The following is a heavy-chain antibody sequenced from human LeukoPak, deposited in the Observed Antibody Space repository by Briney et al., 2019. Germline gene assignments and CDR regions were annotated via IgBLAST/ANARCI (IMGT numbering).Heavy chain of an antibody. CDR3: ARETAVTTVTTWRYYYGMDV. V-gene: IGHV4-30-4*08. CDR1: GGSISSTIYY. CDR2: IYYSGST. D-gene: IGHD4-17*01. Sequence: SETLSLTCTVSGGSISSTIYYWGWIRQPPGKGLEWIGYIYYSGSTYYNPSLKSRVTISVDTSKNQFSLKLSSVTAADTAVYYCARETAVTTVTTWRYYYGMDVWGKGTTVTVSS. J-gene: IGHJ6*04.